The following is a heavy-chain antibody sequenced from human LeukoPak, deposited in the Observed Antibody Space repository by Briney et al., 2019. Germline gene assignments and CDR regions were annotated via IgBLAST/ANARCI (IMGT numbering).Heavy chain of an antibody. CDR3: ARDTWRRAFNYGMDV. J-gene: IGHJ6*02. D-gene: IGHD5-12*01. V-gene: IGHV3-9*01. CDR2: ISWSSGNI. Sequence: PGGSLRLPCPASGFTFGDYAMHWVRQAPGKGLEWVAAISWSSGNIGYVDSVKGRFTISRDNADNSLHLQMNGLRTEDTALYFCARDTWRRAFNYGMDVWGQGTTVAVSS. CDR1: GFTFGDYA.